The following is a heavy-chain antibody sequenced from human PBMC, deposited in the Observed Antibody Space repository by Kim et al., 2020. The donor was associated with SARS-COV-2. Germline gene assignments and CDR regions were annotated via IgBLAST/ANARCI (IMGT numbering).Heavy chain of an antibody. Sequence: ASVKVSCKASGYTFTSYAMHWVRQAPGQRLEWMGWINAGNGNTKYSQKFQGRVTITRDTSASTAYMELSSLRSEDTAVYYCARYGSYSGHYGSPHWYFDLWGRGTLVTVSS. CDR3: ARYGSYSGHYGSPHWYFDL. V-gene: IGHV1-3*01. D-gene: IGHD1-26*01. J-gene: IGHJ2*01. CDR2: INAGNGNT. CDR1: GYTFTSYA.